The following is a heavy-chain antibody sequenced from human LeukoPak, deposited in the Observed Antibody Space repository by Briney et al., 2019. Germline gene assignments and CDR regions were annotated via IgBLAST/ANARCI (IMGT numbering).Heavy chain of an antibody. CDR1: GYTFTGYY. D-gene: IGHD3-22*01. CDR2: INPNSGGT. J-gene: IGHJ2*01. V-gene: IGHV1-2*06. Sequence: ASVKVSCKASGYTFTGYYMHWVRQAPGQGLEWMGRINPNSGGTNYAQKFQGRVTMTRDTSTSTAYMELSRLRSDDTAVYYCARAVYYDSSGYGYWYFDLWGRGTLVTVSS. CDR3: ARAVYYDSSGYGYWYFDL.